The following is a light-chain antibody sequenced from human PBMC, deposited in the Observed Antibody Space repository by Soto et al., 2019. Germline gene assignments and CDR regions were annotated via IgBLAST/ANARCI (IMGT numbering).Light chain of an antibody. CDR3: QQYYNLPIT. CDR1: QGISSY. Sequence: IQLTQSPSSLSASVGDRVTITCRASQGISSYLGWYQQKPGKAPNLLIYAASTLQAGDPSRFSGGGSGTYFTFTISSLQPEDIATYYCQQYYNLPITFGQGTRLEIK. CDR2: AAS. V-gene: IGKV1-33*01. J-gene: IGKJ5*01.